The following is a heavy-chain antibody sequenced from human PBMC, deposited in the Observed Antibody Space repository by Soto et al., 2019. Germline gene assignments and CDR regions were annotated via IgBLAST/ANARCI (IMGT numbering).Heavy chain of an antibody. Sequence: GESLKISCKGSGYSFTIYWIGWVRQMPGKGLEWMGIIYPGDSDTRYSPSFQGQVTISADKSISTAYLQWSSLRASDTAMYYCARHPTVDSIDYWGRGTLVTVSS. D-gene: IGHD4-17*01. CDR2: IYPGDSDT. CDR3: ARHPTVDSIDY. J-gene: IGHJ4*02. CDR1: GYSFTIYW. V-gene: IGHV5-51*01.